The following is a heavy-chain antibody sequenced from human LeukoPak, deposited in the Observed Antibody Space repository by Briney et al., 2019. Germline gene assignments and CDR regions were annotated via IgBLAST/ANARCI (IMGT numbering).Heavy chain of an antibody. CDR2: TRYSGST. V-gene: IGHV4-59*01. CDR3: ARGRRGTSDYYGMDV. CDR1: GGSFDFYY. D-gene: IGHD3-16*01. Sequence: SETLSLSCTVSGGSFDFYYWSWIRQSPGKGPEWIGYTRYSGSTNYYPSLKSRVSISVDTSENQLSLRLSSVTAADTAVYYCARGRRGTSDYYGMDVWGQGTTVTVSS. J-gene: IGHJ6*02.